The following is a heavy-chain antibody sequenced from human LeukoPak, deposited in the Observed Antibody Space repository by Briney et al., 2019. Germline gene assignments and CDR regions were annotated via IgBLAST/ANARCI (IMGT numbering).Heavy chain of an antibody. Sequence: GGSLRLSCAASGFTFSSYWMSWVRQAPGKGLEWVANIKQDGSEKYYVDSVKGRFTISRDNAKNSLYLQMNSLRAEDTAVYYCARSVVPYQLPMGDFDYWGQGTLDTVSS. CDR3: ARSVVPYQLPMGDFDY. D-gene: IGHD2-2*01. J-gene: IGHJ4*02. CDR2: IKQDGSEK. V-gene: IGHV3-7*01. CDR1: GFTFSSYW.